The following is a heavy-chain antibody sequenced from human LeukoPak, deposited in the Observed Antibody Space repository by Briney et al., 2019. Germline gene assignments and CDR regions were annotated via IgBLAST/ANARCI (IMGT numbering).Heavy chain of an antibody. CDR2: ISSSSSYI. J-gene: IGHJ4*02. D-gene: IGHD3-9*01. V-gene: IGHV3-21*01. CDR3: ARDRDVLRYFDWTFDY. CDR1: GFTFSTYS. Sequence: GGSLRLSCAASGFTFSTYSMNWVRQAPGKGLEWVSSISSSSSYIYYADSVKGRFTISRDNAKNSLYLQMNSLRAEDTAVYYCARDRDVLRYFDWTFDYWGQGTLVTVSS.